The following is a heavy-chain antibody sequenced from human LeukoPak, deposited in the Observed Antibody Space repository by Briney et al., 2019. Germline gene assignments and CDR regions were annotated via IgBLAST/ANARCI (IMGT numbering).Heavy chain of an antibody. D-gene: IGHD3-22*01. CDR2: ISWNSGTI. V-gene: IGHV3-9*01. CDR3: AKSHYYDSSAYYP. CDR1: GFTFDDYA. Sequence: GGSLRLSCAASGFTFDDYAMPWVRQAPGKGLEWVSGISWNSGTIGYADFVKGRFTISRDNAKNSLYLQMNSLRAEDTALYYCAKSHYYDSSAYYPWGQGTLVTVSS. J-gene: IGHJ5*02.